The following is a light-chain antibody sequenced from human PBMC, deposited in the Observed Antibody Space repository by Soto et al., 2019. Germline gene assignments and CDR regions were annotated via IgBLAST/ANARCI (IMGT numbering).Light chain of an antibody. CDR1: QRVNNN. CDR2: GAS. J-gene: IGKJ5*01. CDR3: QQYNNWPPVT. V-gene: IGKV3-15*01. Sequence: EIVMTQSPVTLSVSPGERVTLSCRASQRVNNNLAWYQQKSGQAPRLLIYGASTRVTGIPARFSGSGSGTEFTLTISSLQSEDFAIYYCQQYNNWPPVTFGQGTRLEIK.